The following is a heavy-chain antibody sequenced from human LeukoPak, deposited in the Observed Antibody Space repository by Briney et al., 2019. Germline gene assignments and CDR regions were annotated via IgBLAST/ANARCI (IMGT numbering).Heavy chain of an antibody. J-gene: IGHJ5*02. CDR3: AKDWHILTGRNCFDP. D-gene: IGHD3-9*01. CDR2: VTSYNGDT. Sequence: ASVKVSCKACGYTFTSYYMHWVRQAPGQGLEWMGWVTSYNGDTNYAQKFQGRVTMSTDTSTSTAYMELRGLRFDDTAIYYCAKDWHILTGRNCFDPWGQGTLVTVSS. V-gene: IGHV1-18*04. CDR1: GYTFTSYY.